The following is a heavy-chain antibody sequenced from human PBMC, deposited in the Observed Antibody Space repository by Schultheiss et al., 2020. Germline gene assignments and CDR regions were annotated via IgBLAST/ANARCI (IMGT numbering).Heavy chain of an antibody. CDR2: ISSSSSYI. J-gene: IGHJ6*02. Sequence: GGSLRLSCAASGFTFSSYGMNWVRQAPGKGLEWVSSISSSSSYIYYADSVKGRFTISRDNAKNSLYLQMNSLRAEDTAVYYCARDLAIAADYGMDVWGQGTTVTVSS. CDR1: GFTFSSYG. V-gene: IGHV3-21*04. D-gene: IGHD6-13*01. CDR3: ARDLAIAADYGMDV.